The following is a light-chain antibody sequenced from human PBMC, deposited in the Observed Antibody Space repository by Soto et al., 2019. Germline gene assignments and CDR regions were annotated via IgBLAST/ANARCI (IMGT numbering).Light chain of an antibody. Sequence: AILMTQSPSSFSASTGDRVTITCRASQGISSYLAWYQQKPGKAPKLLIYAASTLQSGVPSRFSGSGSGTDFTLTISCLQSEDFATYYCQQYYSYPGTFGQGTKVDIK. CDR1: QGISSY. CDR3: QQYYSYPGT. CDR2: AAS. V-gene: IGKV1-8*01. J-gene: IGKJ1*01.